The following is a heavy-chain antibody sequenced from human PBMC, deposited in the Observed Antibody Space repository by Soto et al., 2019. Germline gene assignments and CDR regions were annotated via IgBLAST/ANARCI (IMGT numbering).Heavy chain of an antibody. D-gene: IGHD1-26*01. CDR1: ENTLTELS. V-gene: IGHV1-24*01. CDR3: AADRKIVGTIGAFDF. Sequence: ASVKVSCKVPENTLTELSIDWLRQAPGKGLEWMGRSAPEEGEPIYPQKFQGRVSMTEDPSTDTAYMELTSLRFEDTAVYFCAADRKIVGTIGAFDFWGQGTLVNVPS. CDR2: SAPEEGEP. J-gene: IGHJ4*02.